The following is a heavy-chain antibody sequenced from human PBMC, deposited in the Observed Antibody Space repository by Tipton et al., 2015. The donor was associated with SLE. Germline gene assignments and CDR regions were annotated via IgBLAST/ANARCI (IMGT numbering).Heavy chain of an antibody. CDR3: ARFPTYHFDL. J-gene: IGHJ4*02. V-gene: IGHV4-31*03. CDR1: GGSISSGAYL. D-gene: IGHD2-2*01. CDR2: IYYSGRT. Sequence: LRLSCPVSGGSISSGAYLWSWIRQHPGKGLEWIGYIYYSGRTYYNPSLKSRISISVDTSKNQFSLNLSSVTAADTAVYYCARFPTYHFDLWGQGTLVTVSS.